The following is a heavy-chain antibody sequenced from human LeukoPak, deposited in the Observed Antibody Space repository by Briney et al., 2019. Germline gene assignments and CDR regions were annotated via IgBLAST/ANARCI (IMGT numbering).Heavy chain of an antibody. CDR3: ARDVGGSGSH. D-gene: IGHD3-10*01. V-gene: IGHV3-74*01. J-gene: IGHJ4*02. CDR2: INEHGSTT. CDR1: GFTFSSYW. Sequence: GGSLRLSCAASGFTFSSYWMHWVRQVPGEGLVWVSRINEHGSTTDYADSVKDRFTISRDNAKNTLYLQMNSLRVEDTAEYYCARDVGGSGSHWGQGTLVTVSS.